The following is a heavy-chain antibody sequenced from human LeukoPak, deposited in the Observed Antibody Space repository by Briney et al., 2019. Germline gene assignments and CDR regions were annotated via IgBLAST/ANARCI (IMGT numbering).Heavy chain of an antibody. CDR2: ISPNGETT. CDR3: VRGTSAWRGVDY. D-gene: IGHD6-19*01. CDR1: EFTFSTYW. Sequence: GGSLRLSCAASEFTFSTYWMHWVRQAPGKGLVWVTNISPNGETTYYADSVKGRFTISRDNAKNALYLEMNGLRAEDTAIYYCVRGTSAWRGVDYWGQGTLVNVPS. J-gene: IGHJ4*02. V-gene: IGHV3-74*01.